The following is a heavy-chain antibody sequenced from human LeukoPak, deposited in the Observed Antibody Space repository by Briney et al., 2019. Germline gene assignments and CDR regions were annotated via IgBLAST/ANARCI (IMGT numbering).Heavy chain of an antibody. CDR2: ISGSGGST. Sequence: GRSLRLSCAASGFTFSSYAMSWVRQPPRRWLGWVSAISGSGGSTYYADSVKGRFTISRDNSKNTLYLQMNSLRAEHTAVYYCAKTLYSGSYSPVDYWGQGTLVTVSS. J-gene: IGHJ4*02. CDR1: GFTFSSYA. CDR3: AKTLYSGSYSPVDY. V-gene: IGHV3-23*01. D-gene: IGHD1-26*01.